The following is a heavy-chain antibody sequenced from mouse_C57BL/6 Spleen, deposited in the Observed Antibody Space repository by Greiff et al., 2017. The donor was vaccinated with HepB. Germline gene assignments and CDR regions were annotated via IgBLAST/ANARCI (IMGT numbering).Heavy chain of an antibody. CDR3: TAAQAT. V-gene: IGHV1-15*01. J-gene: IGHJ2*01. Sequence: LQESGAELVRPGASVTLSCKASGYTFTDYEMHWVKQTPVHGLEWIGAIDPETGGTAYNQKFKGKAILTADKSSSTAYMELRSLTSEDSAVYYCTAAQATWGQGTTLTVAS. CDR2: IDPETGGT. D-gene: IGHD3-2*02. CDR1: GYTFTDYE.